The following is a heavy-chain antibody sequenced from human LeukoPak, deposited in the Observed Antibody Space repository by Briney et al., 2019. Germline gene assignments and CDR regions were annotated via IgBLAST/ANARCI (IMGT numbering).Heavy chain of an antibody. D-gene: IGHD3-22*01. V-gene: IGHV1-24*01. CDR2: FDPEDGET. J-gene: IGHJ3*02. CDR3: ATGRIVIIDDSADAFDI. CDR1: GYTLTELS. Sequence: ASVKVSCKVSGYTLTELSMHWARQAPGEGLEWMGGFDPEDGETIYAQKFQGRVTMTEDTSTDTAYMELSSLRSEDTAVYYCATGRIVIIDDSADAFDIWGQGTMVTVSS.